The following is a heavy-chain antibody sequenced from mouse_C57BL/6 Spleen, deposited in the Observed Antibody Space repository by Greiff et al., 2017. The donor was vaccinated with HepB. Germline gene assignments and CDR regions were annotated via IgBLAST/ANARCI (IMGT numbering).Heavy chain of an antibody. D-gene: IGHD2-5*01. J-gene: IGHJ3*01. CDR3: TTESNYVWFAY. CDR1: GFNIKDDY. V-gene: IGHV14-4*01. Sequence: EVQLQQSGAELVRPGASVKLSCTASGFNIKDDYMHWVKQRPEQGLEWIGWIDPENGDTEYASKFQGKATITADTSSNTAYLQLSSLTADDTAVYYGTTESNYVWFAYWGQGTLVTVSA. CDR2: IDPENGDT.